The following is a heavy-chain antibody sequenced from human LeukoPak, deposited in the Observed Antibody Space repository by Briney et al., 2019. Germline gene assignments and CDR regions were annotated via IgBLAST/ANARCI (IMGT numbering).Heavy chain of an antibody. CDR1: GGSFGGYY. CDR2: INHSGST. D-gene: IGHD2-2*01. Sequence: SETLSLTCAVYGGSFGGYYWSWIRQPPGKGLEWIGEINHSGSTNYNPSLKSRVTISVDTSKNQFSLRLKSVTAADTAVYYCARTRQLDFWGQGTLVTVSS. J-gene: IGHJ4*02. V-gene: IGHV4-34*01. CDR3: ARTRQLDF.